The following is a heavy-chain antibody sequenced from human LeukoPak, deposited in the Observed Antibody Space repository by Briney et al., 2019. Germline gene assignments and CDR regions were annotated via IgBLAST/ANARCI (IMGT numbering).Heavy chain of an antibody. Sequence: GGSLRLSCAASGFTFTNYAMHWVRQAPGKGLEYVSAISYNGGSTYYANSVKGRFTISRDNSKNTLYLQMGSLRAEDMAVYYCTRDEYDGAGTTYPSIWGQGTMVTVSS. J-gene: IGHJ3*02. CDR2: ISYNGGST. D-gene: IGHD3-10*01. CDR3: TRDEYDGAGTTYPSI. V-gene: IGHV3-64*01. CDR1: GFTFTNYA.